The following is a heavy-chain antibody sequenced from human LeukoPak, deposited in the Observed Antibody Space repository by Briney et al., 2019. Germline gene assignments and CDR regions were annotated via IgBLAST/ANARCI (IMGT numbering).Heavy chain of an antibody. J-gene: IGHJ4*02. CDR2: IDWDNDK. CDR3: AHSLLLDSFDS. Sequence: SGPTLAQPPQTLTLTYCLSGLSQRPTRGSVGWIRQPKRKALEGIALIDWDNDKRYSPSLKSRLAITKETSKNLVVLTVTNMDPTDTATYYCAHSLLLDSFDSWGQGTLVTVSS. V-gene: IGHV2-5*02. D-gene: IGHD1-1*01. CDR1: GLSQRPTRGS.